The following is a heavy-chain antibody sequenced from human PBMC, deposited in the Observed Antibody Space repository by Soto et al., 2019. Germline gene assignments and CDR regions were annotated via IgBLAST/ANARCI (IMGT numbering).Heavy chain of an antibody. CDR2: IYYSGNT. Sequence: SETLSLTCTVSGGSIRSSSSYWGWVRQPPGKGLEWVGCIYYSGNTNYNPSLRSRVTISVDTSKNQFSLKLSSVTAADTAVYYCARRTTVTGLNYYYYMDVWGKGTTVTVSS. J-gene: IGHJ6*03. V-gene: IGHV4-39*07. D-gene: IGHD4-4*01. CDR1: GGSIRSSSSY. CDR3: ARRTTVTGLNYYYYMDV.